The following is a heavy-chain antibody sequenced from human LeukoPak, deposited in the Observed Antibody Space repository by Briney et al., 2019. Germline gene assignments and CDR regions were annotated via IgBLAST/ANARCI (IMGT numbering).Heavy chain of an antibody. J-gene: IGHJ6*03. Sequence: PGGSLRLSCAASGLTFSDYVLYWVRQAPGRGLEWVAVTSYDGSSEYYTDSVKGRFTISRDNAKNSLYLQMNSLRAEDTAVYYCARDTGYSSSSDYYYYYYYMDVWGKGTTVTVSS. V-gene: IGHV3-30-3*01. CDR1: GLTFSDYV. CDR3: ARDTGYSSSSDYYYYYYYMDV. CDR2: TSYDGSSE. D-gene: IGHD6-6*01.